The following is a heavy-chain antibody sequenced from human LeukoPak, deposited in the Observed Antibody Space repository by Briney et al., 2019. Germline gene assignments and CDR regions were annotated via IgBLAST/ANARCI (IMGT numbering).Heavy chain of an antibody. J-gene: IGHJ4*02. CDR2: IRYDGGNK. CDR1: GFTFSDYG. Sequence: PGGSLRLSCAASGFTFSDYGMVWVRQAPGKGLEWVAFIRYDGGNKYYAESVKGRFTISRDNSKNTLYLQMNSLRAEDTAVYYCAKDRMWGGQYNNYCDYWGQGTLVTVSS. CDR3: AKDRMWGGQYNNYCDY. V-gene: IGHV3-30*02. D-gene: IGHD1-1*01.